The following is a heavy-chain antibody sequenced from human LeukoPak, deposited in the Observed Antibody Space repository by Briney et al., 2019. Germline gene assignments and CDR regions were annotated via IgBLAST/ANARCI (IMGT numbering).Heavy chain of an antibody. Sequence: ASVKVSCKASGYTFTSYSMHWVRQAPGQRLEWMGWINAGNGNTKYSQKFQGRVTFTRDTSATTAYMELSSLRSEDTAVYYCATGPRRIAAVDYWGQGTLVTVSS. CDR2: INAGNGNT. D-gene: IGHD6-25*01. CDR3: ATGPRRIAAVDY. J-gene: IGHJ4*02. V-gene: IGHV1-3*01. CDR1: GYTFTSYS.